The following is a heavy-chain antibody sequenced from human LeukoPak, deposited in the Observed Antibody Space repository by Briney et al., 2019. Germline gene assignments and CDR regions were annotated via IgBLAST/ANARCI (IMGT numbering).Heavy chain of an antibody. D-gene: IGHD6-19*01. CDR3: ARGYGSDWYVLY. Sequence: PGGSLRLSCAASGFTFSSYAMSWVRQAPGKGLEWVSAISGSGGSTYYADSVKGRFTISRDNSKNTLYLQINSLRAEDTAVYYCARGYGSDWYVLYWGQGTLVTVSS. V-gene: IGHV3-23*01. CDR1: GFTFSSYA. J-gene: IGHJ4*02. CDR2: ISGSGGST.